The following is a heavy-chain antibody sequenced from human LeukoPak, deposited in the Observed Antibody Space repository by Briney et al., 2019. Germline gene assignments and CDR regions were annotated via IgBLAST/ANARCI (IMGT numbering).Heavy chain of an antibody. D-gene: IGHD6-25*01. J-gene: IGHJ6*03. CDR2: TSSTTI. CDR1: GFTFSSYT. Sequence: PGGSLRLSCAASGFTFSSYTMNWVRQPPGKGLEWVSGTSSTTIYYADSVKGRFTISRDNAKNSLYLQMNSLRADDTAVYYCARFAAGGSYYYYMDVWGKGTTVTVSS. CDR3: ARFAAGGSYYYYMDV. V-gene: IGHV3-48*01.